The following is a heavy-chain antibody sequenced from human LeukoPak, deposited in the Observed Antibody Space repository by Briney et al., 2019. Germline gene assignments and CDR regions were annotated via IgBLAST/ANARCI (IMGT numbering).Heavy chain of an antibody. CDR1: GYTFTNYG. D-gene: IGHD3-22*01. J-gene: IGHJ4*02. Sequence: ASVKVSCKASGYTFTNYGISWVRQAPGQGLEWMGWISACNGNTNYAQKLQGRVTMTTDTSTSTAYMELRSLRSDDTAVYYCAREAYYDSSGYYDYWGQGTLVTVSS. CDR2: ISACNGNT. V-gene: IGHV1-18*01. CDR3: AREAYYDSSGYYDY.